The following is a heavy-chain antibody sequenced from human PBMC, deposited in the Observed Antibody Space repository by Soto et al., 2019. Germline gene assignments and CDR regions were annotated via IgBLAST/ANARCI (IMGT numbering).Heavy chain of an antibody. V-gene: IGHV1-18*04. CDR2: ISAYNGNT. CDR1: GYTFTSYG. Sequence: ASVKVSCKDSGYTFTSYGISWVRQAPGQGLEWMGWISAYNGNTNHAQKLQGRVTMTTDTSTSTAYMELRSLRSDDTAVYYCARDLFPLFDSNHRYCFDYWGQGSLVTVSS. CDR3: ARDLFPLFDSNHRYCFDY. J-gene: IGHJ4*02. D-gene: IGHD4-4*01.